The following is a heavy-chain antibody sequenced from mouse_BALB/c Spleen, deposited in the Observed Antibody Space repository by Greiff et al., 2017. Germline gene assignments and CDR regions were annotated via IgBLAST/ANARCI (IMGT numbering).Heavy chain of an antibody. Sequence: VQLQQSGAELVRPGTSVKVSCKASGYAFTNYLIEWVKQRPGQGLEWIGVINPGSGGTNYNEKFKGKATLTADKSSSTAYMQLSSLTSDDSAVYFCAREGYPDYWGQGTTLTVSS. D-gene: IGHD2-2*01. V-gene: IGHV1-54*01. CDR3: AREGYPDY. CDR1: GYAFTNYL. J-gene: IGHJ2*01. CDR2: INPGSGGT.